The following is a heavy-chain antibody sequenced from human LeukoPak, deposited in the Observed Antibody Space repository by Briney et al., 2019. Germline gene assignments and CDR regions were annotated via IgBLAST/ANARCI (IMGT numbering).Heavy chain of an antibody. CDR2: INHSGST. CDR3: ARPAGYSSGWFPS. V-gene: IGHV4-34*01. J-gene: IGHJ4*02. Sequence: SETLSLTCTVSGGSISSYYWSRIRQPPGKGLEWIGEINHSGSTNYNPSLKSRVTISVDTSKNQFSLKLSSVTAADTAVYYCARPAGYSSGWFPSWGQGTLVTVSS. D-gene: IGHD6-19*01. CDR1: GGSISSYY.